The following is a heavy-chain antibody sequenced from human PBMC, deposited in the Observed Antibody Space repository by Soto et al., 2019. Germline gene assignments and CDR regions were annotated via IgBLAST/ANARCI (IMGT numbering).Heavy chain of an antibody. V-gene: IGHV1-3*01. CDR3: ARAYCSSTSCDGYYYYGLDV. CDR1: GYTFSSDA. CDR2: INVGNGHT. J-gene: IGHJ6*02. D-gene: IGHD2-2*01. Sequence: ASVKVSCKASGYTFSSDAMHWVRQAPGQGLEWMGWINVGNGHTKYSQKFRGRVTITRDTSANTAYMELSSLRSEDTAVYYCARAYCSSTSCDGYYYYGLDVWGQGTTVTVSS.